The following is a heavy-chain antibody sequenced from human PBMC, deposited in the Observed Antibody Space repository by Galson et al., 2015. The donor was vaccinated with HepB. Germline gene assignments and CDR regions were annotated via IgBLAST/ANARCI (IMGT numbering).Heavy chain of an antibody. J-gene: IGHJ4*02. CDR1: GFTFSDYY. D-gene: IGHD6-13*01. Sequence: SLRLSCAASGFTFSDYYMSWIRLAPGKGLEWLSYIYSDASTIKYADSVRGRFTVSRDNAENSLYLQMNNLRVEDTAVYYCARDRGKSRTWEGLDYWGQGTLVTVSS. V-gene: IGHV3-11*01. CDR2: IYSDASTI. CDR3: ARDRGKSRTWEGLDY.